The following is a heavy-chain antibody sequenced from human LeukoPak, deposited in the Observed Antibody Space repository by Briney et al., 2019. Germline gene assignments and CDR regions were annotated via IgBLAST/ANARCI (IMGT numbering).Heavy chain of an antibody. V-gene: IGHV4-59*01. CDR3: ARVGRLNAFDI. D-gene: IGHD3-16*01. Sequence: SETLSLTCTVSGGSISSYYWSWIRQPPGKGLEWIGYIYYSGSTNYNPSLKSRVTISVDTSNNQFSLKLSSVIAAGTAVYYCARVGRLNAFDIWGQGTMVIVSS. J-gene: IGHJ3*02. CDR2: IYYSGST. CDR1: GGSISSYY.